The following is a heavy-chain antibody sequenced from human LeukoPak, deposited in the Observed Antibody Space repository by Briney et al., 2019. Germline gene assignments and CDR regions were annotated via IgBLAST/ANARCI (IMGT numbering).Heavy chain of an antibody. J-gene: IGHJ4*02. CDR2: INWNGSST. Sequence: GGSLRLSCAASGFTFDDYAMHWVRQAPGKGLEWVSLINWNGSSTYYADSVKGRFTISRDNSKNTLYLQMNSLRAEDTAVYYCAKDRQRFGELLPFDYWGQGTLVTVSS. V-gene: IGHV3-43D*03. D-gene: IGHD3-10*01. CDR3: AKDRQRFGELLPFDY. CDR1: GFTFDDYA.